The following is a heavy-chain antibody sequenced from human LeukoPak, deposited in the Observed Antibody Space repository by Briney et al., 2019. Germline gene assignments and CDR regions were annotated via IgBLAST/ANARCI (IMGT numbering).Heavy chain of an antibody. Sequence: ASVKVSCKASGYTFTSYGVTWVRQAPGQGLEWMGWISTHSGNTNYAQKVQGRVTMTTDTSTSTAYMELRSLRSDDTAVYHCARDSNNYDSSGHDYWGQGTLVTVSS. V-gene: IGHV1-18*01. D-gene: IGHD3-22*01. CDR1: GYTFTSYG. CDR2: ISTHSGNT. CDR3: ARDSNNYDSSGHDY. J-gene: IGHJ4*02.